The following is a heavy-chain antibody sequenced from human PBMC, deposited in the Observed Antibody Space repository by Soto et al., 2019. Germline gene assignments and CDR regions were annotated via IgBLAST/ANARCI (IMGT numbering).Heavy chain of an antibody. J-gene: IGHJ5*01. CDR2: VYHTGST. D-gene: IGHD3-22*01. CDR1: GGSISGDYY. V-gene: IGHV4-30-4*02. CDR3: AREPYDITGNRIDS. Sequence: SDTLSLTCTVSGGSISGDYYWNLIRQSPGKGLEWIGYVYHTGSTYHNPSLKSRGSISVDTSNNQFSLKLSSVTAADTAVYFCAREPYDITGNRIDSWGQGIPVTGSS.